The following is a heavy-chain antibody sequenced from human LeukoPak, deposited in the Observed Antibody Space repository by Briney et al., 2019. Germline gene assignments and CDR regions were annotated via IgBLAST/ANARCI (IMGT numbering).Heavy chain of an antibody. D-gene: IGHD6-19*01. V-gene: IGHV4-4*07. CDR2: IYTSGST. CDR3: ARGPLPNSSGWAYYYYGMDV. CDR1: GGSISSYY. J-gene: IGHJ6*02. Sequence: SETLSLTCTVSGGSISSYYWSWIRQPAGKGLEWIGRIYTSGSTNYNPSLKSRVTMSVDTSKNQLSLKLSSVTAADTAVYYCARGPLPNSSGWAYYYYGMDVWGQGTTVTVSS.